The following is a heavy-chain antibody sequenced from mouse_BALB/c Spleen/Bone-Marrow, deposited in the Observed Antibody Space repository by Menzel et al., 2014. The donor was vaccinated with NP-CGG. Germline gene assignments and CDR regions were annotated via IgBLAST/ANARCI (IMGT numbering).Heavy chain of an antibody. J-gene: IGHJ4*01. D-gene: IGHD2-12*01. Sequence: GQLVGSGSDLVKPGGHLKLSCAASGFTFSSYGMSWVRQTPDKRLEWVATISSGGSYTYYPDSVKWRFTISRDNAKNTLYLQMSSLKPEDTAMYYCARQPLRRVYCIDYWRHVPSVPV. V-gene: IGHV5-6*01. CDR2: ISSGGSYT. CDR3: ARQPLRRVYCIDY. CDR1: GFTFSSYG.